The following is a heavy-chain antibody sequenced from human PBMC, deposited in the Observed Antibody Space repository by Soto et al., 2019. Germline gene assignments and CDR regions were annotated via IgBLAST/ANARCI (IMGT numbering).Heavy chain of an antibody. D-gene: IGHD5-12*01. CDR3: AKLAFVEMATMPDY. CDR1: GFTFSSYG. V-gene: IGHV3-30*18. J-gene: IGHJ4*02. Sequence: LRLSCAASGFTFSSYGMHWVRQAPGKGLEWVAVISYDGSNKYYADSVKGRFTISRDNSKNTLYLQMNSLRAEDTAVYYCAKLAFVEMATMPDYWGQGTLVTVSS. CDR2: ISYDGSNK.